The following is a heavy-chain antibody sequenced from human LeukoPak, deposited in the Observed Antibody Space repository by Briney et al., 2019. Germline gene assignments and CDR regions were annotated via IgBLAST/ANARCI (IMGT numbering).Heavy chain of an antibody. CDR3: ARGKDQYDSSGYYFDY. CDR1: GFTFSSYA. Sequence: GGSLRLSCAASGFTFSSYAMHWVRQAPGKGLEYVSAISSNGGSTYYANSVKGRFTISRDNSKNTLYLQMGSLRAEDMAVYYCARGKDQYDSSGYYFDYWGQGALVTVSS. V-gene: IGHV3-64*01. D-gene: IGHD3-22*01. CDR2: ISSNGGST. J-gene: IGHJ4*02.